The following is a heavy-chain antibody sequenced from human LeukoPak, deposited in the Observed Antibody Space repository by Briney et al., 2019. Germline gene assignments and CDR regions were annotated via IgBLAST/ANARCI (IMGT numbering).Heavy chain of an antibody. D-gene: IGHD5-18*01. CDR3: VTHEAMVDY. J-gene: IGHJ4*02. V-gene: IGHV1-18*01. CDR1: GYTFTSYG. CDR2: ISAYNGNT. Sequence: ASVTVSCTASGYTFTSYGISWVRQAPGQGLEWMGWISAYNGNTNYAQKLQGRVTMTTDTSTSTAYMELRSLRSDDTAVYYCVTHEAMVDYWGQGTLVTVSS.